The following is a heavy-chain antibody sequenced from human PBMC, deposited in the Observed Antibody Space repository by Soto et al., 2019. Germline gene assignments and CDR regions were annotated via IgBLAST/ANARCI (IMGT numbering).Heavy chain of an antibody. CDR3: AKHSGYDHYSGMDV. Sequence: EVQLLESGGGLVQPGGSLRLSCAASILSFDIYAMSWVRQAPGKGLEWVSATTGSGGTAYYAGSVKGRFTISRDNSKNTLYLQMDSLRAEDTAVYYCAKHSGYDHYSGMDVWGQGTTVTVSS. CDR1: ILSFDIYA. V-gene: IGHV3-23*01. J-gene: IGHJ6*02. D-gene: IGHD5-12*01. CDR2: TTGSGGTA.